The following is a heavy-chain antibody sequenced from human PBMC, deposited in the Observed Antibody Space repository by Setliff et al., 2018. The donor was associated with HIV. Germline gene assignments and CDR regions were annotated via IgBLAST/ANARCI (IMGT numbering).Heavy chain of an antibody. V-gene: IGHV4-61*02. Sequence: SETLSLTCTVSGGSISRGSYYWSWIRQPAGKGLEWIGRIYTSGSIHYNPSLKSRVTIPVDTSKNQFSLKVSSVNAPDTAVYFGAREDGEYTSSPWWFDPWGQGTQVTVSS. CDR1: GGSISRGSYY. J-gene: IGHJ5*02. CDR2: IYTSGSI. D-gene: IGHD6-13*01. CDR3: AREDGEYTSSPWWFDP.